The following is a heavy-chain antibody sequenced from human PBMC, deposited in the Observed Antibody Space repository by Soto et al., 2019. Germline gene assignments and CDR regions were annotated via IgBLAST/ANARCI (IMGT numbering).Heavy chain of an antibody. CDR3: ARDRNSALNY. V-gene: IGHV3-11*06. J-gene: IGHJ4*02. D-gene: IGHD4-4*01. CDR2: ISGSSYT. CDR1: GSTFSDYY. Sequence: GGSLRLSCAASGSTFSDYYMTWIRQAPGKGLEWLSYISGSSYTNYADSVKGRFTISRDNAKNSLYLQMNSLRAEDTAVYYCARDRNSALNYWGQGTLVTVSS.